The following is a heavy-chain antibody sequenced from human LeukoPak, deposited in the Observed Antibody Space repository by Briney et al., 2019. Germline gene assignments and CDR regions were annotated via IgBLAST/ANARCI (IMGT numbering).Heavy chain of an antibody. CDR2: IYHSGNT. CDR1: GGSFSSSNW. V-gene: IGHV4-4*02. CDR3: TRHPAAGESWFDP. Sequence: KTSETLSLTCAVSGGSFSSSNWWNWVRQPPGKGLEWIGKIYHSGNTNYNPSLKSRVTISVDKAKNHVYLNLSSVTAADTAIYYCTRHPAAGESWFDPWGRGTLVTVSS. J-gene: IGHJ5*02. D-gene: IGHD6-13*01.